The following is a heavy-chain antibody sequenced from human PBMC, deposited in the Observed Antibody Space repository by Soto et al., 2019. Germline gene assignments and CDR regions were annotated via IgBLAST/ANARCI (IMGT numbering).Heavy chain of an antibody. J-gene: IGHJ3*02. V-gene: IGHV4-31*03. CDR2: IYYSGST. CDR1: GGSISSGGYY. Sequence: NPSETLSLTCTVSGGSISSGGYYWSWIRQHPGKGLEWIGYIYYSGSTYYNPSLKSRVTISVDTSKNQFSLKLSSVTAADTAVYYCARDPIARGTSVFHDAFDIWGQGTMVTVSS. D-gene: IGHD6-13*01. CDR3: ARDPIARGTSVFHDAFDI.